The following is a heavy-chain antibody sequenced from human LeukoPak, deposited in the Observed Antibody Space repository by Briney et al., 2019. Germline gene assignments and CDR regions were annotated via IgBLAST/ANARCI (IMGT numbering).Heavy chain of an antibody. V-gene: IGHV4-59*08. CDR3: ARHDFWSGFDY. D-gene: IGHD3-3*01. J-gene: IGHJ4*02. CDR2: IFYNGRT. CDR1: GRSIDNYY. Sequence: SETLSLTYTVSGRSIDNYYWGWIRQSPGKGLEYIAYIFYNGRTNYNLSLKSRVTISVDTSKNQFSLKLNYVTAADTAVYYCARHDFWSGFDYWGQGALVTASS.